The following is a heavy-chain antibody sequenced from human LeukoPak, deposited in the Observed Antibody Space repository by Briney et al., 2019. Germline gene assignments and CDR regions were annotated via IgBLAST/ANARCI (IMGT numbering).Heavy chain of an antibody. Sequence: ASAKVSCKASGYTFTSYGISWVRQAPGQGLEWMGWISAYNGNTNYAQKLQGRVTMTTDTSTSTAYMELRSLRSDDTAVYYCARDPSRYYDFWSGYQNNWFDPWGQGTLVTVSS. J-gene: IGHJ5*02. V-gene: IGHV1-18*01. D-gene: IGHD3-3*01. CDR2: ISAYNGNT. CDR1: GYTFTSYG. CDR3: ARDPSRYYDFWSGYQNNWFDP.